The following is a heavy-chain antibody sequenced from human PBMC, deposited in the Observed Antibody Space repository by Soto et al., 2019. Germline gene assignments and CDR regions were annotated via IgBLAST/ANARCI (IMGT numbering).Heavy chain of an antibody. CDR2: IYPGDSCP. CDR1: GYSFTSYG. D-gene: IGHD5-12*01. J-gene: IGHJ3*02. CDR3: AREWDGYNRKPDDFDI. V-gene: IGHV5-51*01. Sequence: GESLKISCKGSGYSFTSYGSGWLRQMHAKGLEWMGIIYPGDSCPRYSPSFHVPVPMSADKSISTAHLQWSSLKASDTAMYYCAREWDGYNRKPDDFDIWVQGRMVNVSS.